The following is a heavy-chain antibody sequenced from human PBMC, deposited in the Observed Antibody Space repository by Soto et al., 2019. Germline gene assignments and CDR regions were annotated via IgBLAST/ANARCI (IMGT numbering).Heavy chain of an antibody. Sequence: SETVSLTCAVSGGATSSSNWWSWFRQPPGKGLEWIGEIYHSGSTNYNPSLKRRVTISVDMSKNQFSLNLSSVTAANTAIYYCVRELKYCSSTSAPRRQYYYYSIYVCGQGTT. CDR1: GGATSSSNW. V-gene: IGHV4-4*02. CDR2: IYHSGST. J-gene: IGHJ6*02. CDR3: VRELKYCSSTSAPRRQYYYYSIYV. D-gene: IGHD2-2*01.